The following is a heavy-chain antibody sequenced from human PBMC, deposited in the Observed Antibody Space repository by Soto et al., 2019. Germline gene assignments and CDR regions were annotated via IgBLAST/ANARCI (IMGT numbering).Heavy chain of an antibody. CDR1: GGSISSSSYY. CDR2: IYYSGST. D-gene: IGHD3-22*01. J-gene: IGHJ4*02. Sequence: SETLSLTGTVSGGSISSSSYYWGWIRQPPGKGLDWIGSIYYSGSTYYNPSVKSRVTISVDTSKNQFSLELSSVTAADTAVYYCARPMLGDGSSGYPRYYFEEWGEGAQVSVTS. CDR3: ARPMLGDGSSGYPRYYFEE. V-gene: IGHV4-39*01.